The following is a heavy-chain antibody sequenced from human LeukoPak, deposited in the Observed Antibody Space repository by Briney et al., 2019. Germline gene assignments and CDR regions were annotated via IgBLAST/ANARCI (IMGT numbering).Heavy chain of an antibody. J-gene: IGHJ4*02. D-gene: IGHD6-19*01. CDR1: GFTFSSYG. CDR2: IRYDGSNK. V-gene: IGHV3-30*02. CDR3: AKAGTQQWLLFVGVY. Sequence: GGSLRLSCAASGFTFSSYGMLWVRQAPGQGPEWVALIRYDGSNKYYADSVKGRFTISRDNSKNTLYLQMNSLRVEDTAMYYCAKAGTQQWLLFVGVYWGQGALVTVSS.